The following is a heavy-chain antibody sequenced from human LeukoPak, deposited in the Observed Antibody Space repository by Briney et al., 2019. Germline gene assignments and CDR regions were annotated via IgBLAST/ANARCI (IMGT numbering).Heavy chain of an antibody. Sequence: GGSLRLSCAASGFTFSSSWMSWDRQAPGKGLEWVANIKQDGSEKSYVESVRGRFTISRDNAKNSLYLQLNSLRAEDTALYYCARDNPPDYWGQGTLVTVSS. CDR2: IKQDGSEK. V-gene: IGHV3-7*03. J-gene: IGHJ4*02. CDR1: GFTFSSSW. CDR3: ARDNPPDY.